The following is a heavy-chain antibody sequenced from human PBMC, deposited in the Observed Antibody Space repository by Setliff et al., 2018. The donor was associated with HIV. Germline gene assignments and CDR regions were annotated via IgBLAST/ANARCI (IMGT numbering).Heavy chain of an antibody. CDR1: GGSISSGGYY. J-gene: IGHJ4*02. CDR2: ISNSGNT. Sequence: SETLSLTCTVSGGSISSGGYYWSWIRQYPGKGLEWIGYISNSGNTNYNPSLKSRLNISVDKSKNQFSLKVSSVTAADTAVYYCARGDYYDSSGYEGLDSWGQGTLVTVSS. D-gene: IGHD3-22*01. V-gene: IGHV4-31*03. CDR3: ARGDYYDSSGYEGLDS.